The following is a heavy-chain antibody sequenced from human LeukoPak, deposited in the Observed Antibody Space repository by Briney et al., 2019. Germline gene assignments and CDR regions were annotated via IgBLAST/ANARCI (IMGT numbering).Heavy chain of an antibody. Sequence: SETLSLTCAVYGGSFSGYYWSWIRQPPGKGLEWIGEINHSGSTNYNPSLKIRVTISVDTSKNQFYLKLSSVTAADTAVYYCARGPYGSGSYFDYWGQGTLVTVSS. J-gene: IGHJ4*02. CDR2: INHSGST. CDR1: GGSFSGYY. D-gene: IGHD3-10*01. V-gene: IGHV4-34*01. CDR3: ARGPYGSGSYFDY.